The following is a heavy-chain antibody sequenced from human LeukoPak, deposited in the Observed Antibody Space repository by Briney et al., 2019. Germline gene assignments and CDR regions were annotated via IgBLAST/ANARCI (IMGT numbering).Heavy chain of an antibody. CDR3: ARDGYYYDSTGYSGDY. Sequence: TSETLPLTCTVSGGSISSYYWSWIRQPAGKGLEWIGRIYTSGSTNYNPSLKSRVTMSVDTSKNQFSVKLSSVTAADTAVYYCARDGYYYDSTGYSGDYWGQGTLVTVSS. J-gene: IGHJ4*02. V-gene: IGHV4-4*07. CDR1: GGSISSYY. CDR2: IYTSGST. D-gene: IGHD3-22*01.